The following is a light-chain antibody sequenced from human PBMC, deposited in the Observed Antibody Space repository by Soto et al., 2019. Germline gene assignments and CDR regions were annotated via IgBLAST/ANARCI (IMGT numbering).Light chain of an antibody. CDR2: AAS. Sequence: DIQMTQSPSSLSASVGDRVTITCRASQRISSYLNWYQQKPWKAPKLLIYAASSLQSGVPSRFSGSGSGTDFTLTISSLQPEDFATYYCQQSYNTHTFGQGTKLEIK. J-gene: IGKJ2*01. V-gene: IGKV1-39*01. CDR1: QRISSY. CDR3: QQSYNTHT.